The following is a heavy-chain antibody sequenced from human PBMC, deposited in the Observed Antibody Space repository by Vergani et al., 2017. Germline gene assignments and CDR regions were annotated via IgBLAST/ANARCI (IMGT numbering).Heavy chain of an antibody. V-gene: IGHV3-23*01. D-gene: IGHD5-12*01. CDR3: AKANPRNSGYDYLYYHHSMDV. CDR2: ISGSGGST. Sequence: EVQLLESGGDLVQPGGSLRLSCAASGFTFNHYAMNWVRQAPGKGLEWVSGISGSGGSTYYAGSVNGRFTISSDSSKNTLYLQMNSLSAGDTAVYYCAKANPRNSGYDYLYYHHSMDVWGQGTTVTVSS. CDR1: GFTFNHYA. J-gene: IGHJ6*02.